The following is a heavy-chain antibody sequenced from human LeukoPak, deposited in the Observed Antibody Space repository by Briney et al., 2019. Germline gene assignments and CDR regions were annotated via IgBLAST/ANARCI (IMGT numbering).Heavy chain of an antibody. D-gene: IGHD5-18*01. J-gene: IGHJ6*02. CDR1: GFTFSDYW. CDR3: ARGEFAWIQGSYGMNV. CDR2: TKQDGSDK. V-gene: IGHV3-7*01. Sequence: PGGSLRLSCAASGFTFSDYWMSWVRQAPGKGPEWVANTKQDGSDKYYVDSVKGRFTISRDNAKNALYLQMNSLRAEDTAVYYCARGEFAWIQGSYGMNVWGQGTTVTVSS.